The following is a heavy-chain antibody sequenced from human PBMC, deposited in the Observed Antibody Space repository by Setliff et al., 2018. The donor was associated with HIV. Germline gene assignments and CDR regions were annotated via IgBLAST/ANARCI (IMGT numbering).Heavy chain of an antibody. J-gene: IGHJ4*02. D-gene: IGHD6-19*01. Sequence: PSETLSLTCTVSGGSISSSSYYWGWIRQPPEKGLEWIGSIDYSGSSYSNPSLKSRVTISVDTSKNQFSLKLSSVTAADTAVYYCARRRSSGWYHYFDYWGQGTLVTVSS. V-gene: IGHV4-39*07. CDR3: ARRRSSGWYHYFDY. CDR1: GGSISSSSYY. CDR2: IDYSGSS.